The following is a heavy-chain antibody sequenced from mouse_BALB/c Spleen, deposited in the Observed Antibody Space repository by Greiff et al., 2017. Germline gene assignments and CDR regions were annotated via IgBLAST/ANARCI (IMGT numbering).Heavy chain of an antibody. CDR1: GYTFTSYV. D-gene: IGHD1-2*01. Sequence: VQLKQSGPELVKPGASVKMSCKASGYTFTSYVMHWVKQKPGQGLEWIGYINPYNDGTKYNEKFKGKATLTSDKSSSTAYMELSSLTSEDSAVYYCARKDITTATSFAYWGQGTLVTVSA. V-gene: IGHV1-14*01. J-gene: IGHJ3*01. CDR3: ARKDITTATSFAY. CDR2: INPYNDGT.